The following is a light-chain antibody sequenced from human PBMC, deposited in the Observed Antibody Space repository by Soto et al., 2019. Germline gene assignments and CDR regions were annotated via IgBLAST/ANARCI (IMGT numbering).Light chain of an antibody. CDR1: QCVSSN. CDR3: QQYGSSPIT. CDR2: GAS. V-gene: IGKV3-15*01. J-gene: IGKJ5*01. Sequence: EIMMTQSPATLSVSQGERVTLSCRASQCVSSNLAWYQQKPGQAPRLLIYGASTRATGIPARFSGSGSGTDFTLTISRLEPEDFAVYYCQQYGSSPITFGQGTRLEI.